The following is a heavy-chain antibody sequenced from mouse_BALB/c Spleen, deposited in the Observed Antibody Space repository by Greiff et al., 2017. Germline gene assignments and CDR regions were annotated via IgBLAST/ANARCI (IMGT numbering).Heavy chain of an antibody. CDR3: ARYGYDERTYYAMDY. CDR2: IDPANGNT. V-gene: IGHV14-3*02. D-gene: IGHD2-2*01. CDR1: GFNIKDTY. J-gene: IGHJ4*01. Sequence: VQLKQSGAELVKPGASVKLSCTASGFNIKDTYMHWVKQRPEQGLEWIGRIDPANGNTKYDPKFQGKATITADTSSNTAYLQLSSLTSEDTAVYYCARYGYDERTYYAMDYWGQGTSVTVSS.